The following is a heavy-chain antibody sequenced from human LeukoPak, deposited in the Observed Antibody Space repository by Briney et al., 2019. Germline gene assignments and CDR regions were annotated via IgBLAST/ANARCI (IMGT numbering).Heavy chain of an antibody. J-gene: IGHJ4*02. D-gene: IGHD3-22*01. CDR3: AREESMTVDY. CDR2: INPSGGST. Sequence: ASMKGSCKASGYTFTSYYMHWVRQAPGQGLEWMGIINPSGGSTSYAQKFQGRVTMTRDTSTSTVYMELSSLRSEDTAVYYCAREESMTVDYWGQGTLVTVSS. CDR1: GYTFTSYY. V-gene: IGHV1-46*01.